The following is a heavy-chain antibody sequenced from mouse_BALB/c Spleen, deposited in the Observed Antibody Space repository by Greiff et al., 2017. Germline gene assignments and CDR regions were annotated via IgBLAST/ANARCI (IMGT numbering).Heavy chain of an antibody. Sequence: QVQLQQSGAELVKPGASVKLSCKASGYTFTSYWMHWVKQRPGQGLEWIGEIDPSDSYTNYNQKFKGKATLTVDKSSSTAYMQLSSLTSEDSAVYYCARGDPTGFAYWGQGTLVTVSA. CDR1: GYTFTSYW. V-gene: IGHV1-69*02. CDR2: IDPSDSYT. J-gene: IGHJ3*01. CDR3: ARGDPTGFAY. D-gene: IGHD1-1*01.